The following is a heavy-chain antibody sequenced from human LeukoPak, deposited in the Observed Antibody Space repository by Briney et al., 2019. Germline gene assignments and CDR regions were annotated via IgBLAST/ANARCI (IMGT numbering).Heavy chain of an antibody. V-gene: IGHV4-30-4*01. CDR1: GGSISSGDYY. CDR2: IYYSGST. Sequence: SETLSLTCTVSGGSISSGDYYWSWIRQPPGKGLEWIGYIYYSGSTSYNPSLKSRVTISIDTPKNQFSLRLNSLTAADTAVYYCARGTDSVSCFDYWGQGTLVTVSS. J-gene: IGHJ4*02. CDR3: ARGTDSVSCFDY. D-gene: IGHD3-16*01.